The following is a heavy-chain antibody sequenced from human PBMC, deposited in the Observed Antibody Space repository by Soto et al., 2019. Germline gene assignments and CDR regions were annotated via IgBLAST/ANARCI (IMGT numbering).Heavy chain of an antibody. D-gene: IGHD3-10*01. CDR2: INHSGST. CDR1: GGSFSGYY. Sequence: SETLSLTCAVYGGSFSGYYWSWIRQPPGKGVEWIGEINHSGSTNYNPSLKSRVTISVDTSKNQFSLKLSSVTAADTAVYYCARGGYGSGLNWFDPWGQGTLVTVSS. J-gene: IGHJ5*02. V-gene: IGHV4-34*01. CDR3: ARGGYGSGLNWFDP.